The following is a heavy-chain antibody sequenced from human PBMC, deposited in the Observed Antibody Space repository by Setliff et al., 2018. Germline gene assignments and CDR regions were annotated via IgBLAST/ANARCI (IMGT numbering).Heavy chain of an antibody. CDR3: ARAAARAEYSDTSAYLPFDF. V-gene: IGHV4-38-2*02. J-gene: IGHJ4*02. CDR2: VYHSGSS. CDR1: GYPISRGFY. D-gene: IGHD3-16*01. Sequence: SETLSLTCTVSGYPISRGFYWGWIRQSPGKGLEWIGSVYHSGSSYQNPSLRSRIAVSVDTSKNQFSLRLNSVTAADTAVYFCARAAARAEYSDTSAYLPFDFWGLGTLVTGSS.